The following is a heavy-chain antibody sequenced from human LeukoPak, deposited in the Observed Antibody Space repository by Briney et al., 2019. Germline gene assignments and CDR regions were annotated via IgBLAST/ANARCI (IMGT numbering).Heavy chain of an antibody. V-gene: IGHV4-30-4*01. CDR1: GGSISSGDYY. D-gene: IGHD3-22*01. Sequence: SETLSLTCTVSGGSISSGDYYWSWIRQPPGKGLEWIGYIYYSGSTYYNPSLKSRVTISVDTSKNQFSLKLSSVTAADTAVYYCARHVGGYYDSSGYYRSYYYYYGMDVWGQGTTVTVSS. J-gene: IGHJ6*02. CDR2: IYYSGST. CDR3: ARHVGGYYDSSGYYRSYYYYYGMDV.